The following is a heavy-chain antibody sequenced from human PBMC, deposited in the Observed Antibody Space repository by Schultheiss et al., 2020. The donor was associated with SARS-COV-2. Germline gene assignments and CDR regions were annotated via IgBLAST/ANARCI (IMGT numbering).Heavy chain of an antibody. V-gene: IGHV3-48*02. D-gene: IGHD5-18*01. Sequence: GGSLRLSCAASGFTFSSYSMNWVRQAPGKGLEWVSYISSSSSTIYYADSVKGRFTISRDNAKNSLYLQMNSLRDEDTAVYYCARKGRGYSYGQGLNYWGQGTLVTVSS. CDR3: ARKGRGYSYGQGLNY. CDR2: ISSSSSTI. J-gene: IGHJ4*02. CDR1: GFTFSSYS.